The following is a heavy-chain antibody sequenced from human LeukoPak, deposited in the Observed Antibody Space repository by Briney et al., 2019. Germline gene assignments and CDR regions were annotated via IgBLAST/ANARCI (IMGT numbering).Heavy chain of an antibody. V-gene: IGHV3-7*03. CDR2: IKPDGNDK. J-gene: IGHJ4*02. D-gene: IGHD1-14*01. CDR1: GFTFNIHW. Sequence: SGGSLRLSCVASGFTFNIHWMTWVRQAPGKGLEWVATIKPDGNDKFLVDSVEGRFTISRDNAKTSLFLQMNSLRAEDTAMYYCTTTSEYYFDYWGQGTLVTVSS. CDR3: TTTSEYYFDY.